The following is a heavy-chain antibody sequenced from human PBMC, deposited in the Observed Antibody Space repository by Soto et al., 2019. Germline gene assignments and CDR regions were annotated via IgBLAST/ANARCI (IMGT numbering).Heavy chain of an antibody. Sequence: PEEILSPSCAVSGRSMSSSNWYCGVRQSPGMGLEWIGEIYHSGSTNYNPPIKSRVTISVDKSKTQYSLKLSSVTAADTAVEYCARALLGVDSSSTKCFDPWGQGTLVTLSS. CDR3: ARALLGVDSSSTKCFDP. D-gene: IGHD6-13*01. J-gene: IGHJ5*02. CDR2: IYHSGST. V-gene: IGHV4-4*02. CDR1: GRSMSSSNW.